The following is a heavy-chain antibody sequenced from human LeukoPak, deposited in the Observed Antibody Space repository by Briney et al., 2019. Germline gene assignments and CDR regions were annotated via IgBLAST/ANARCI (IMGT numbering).Heavy chain of an antibody. V-gene: IGHV3-21*04. Sequence: GGSLRLSCAASGFTFSSYSMNWVRQAPGKGLEWVSSISSSSSYIYYADSVKGRFTISRDNSKNTLYLQMNSLRAEDTAVYYCAKGGATTKFDYWGQGTLVTVSS. CDR2: ISSSSSYI. CDR3: AKGGATTKFDY. CDR1: GFTFSSYS. J-gene: IGHJ4*02. D-gene: IGHD1-26*01.